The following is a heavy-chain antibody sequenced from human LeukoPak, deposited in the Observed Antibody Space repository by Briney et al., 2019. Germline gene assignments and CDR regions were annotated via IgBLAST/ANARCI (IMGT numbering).Heavy chain of an antibody. Sequence: ASVKVSCKASRYSFTASYIHWVRQAPGQGLEGMGWIHPMSGEPHYAHKFRGRVTMTRDSSISTTYMDLGSLGSDDTAVYYCARDGEYGTGSYYRGCFDYWGQGTLVTVSS. CDR1: RYSFTASY. J-gene: IGHJ4*02. CDR3: ARDGEYGTGSYYRGCFDY. CDR2: IHPMSGEP. V-gene: IGHV1-2*02. D-gene: IGHD3-10*01.